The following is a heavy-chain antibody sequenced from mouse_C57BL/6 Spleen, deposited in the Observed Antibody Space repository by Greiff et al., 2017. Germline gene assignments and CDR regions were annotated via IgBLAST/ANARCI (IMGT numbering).Heavy chain of an antibody. CDR3: ARNSPGTSFAY. CDR2: IWSGGST. J-gene: IGHJ3*01. V-gene: IGHV2-2*01. Sequence: VQLQQSGPGLVQPSQSLSITCTVSGFSLTSYGVHWVRQSPGKGLEWLGVIWSGGSTDYNAAFISRLSISKDNSKSQVFFKMNSLQADDTAIYYCARNSPGTSFAYWGQGTLVTVSA. D-gene: IGHD4-1*01. CDR1: GFSLTSYG.